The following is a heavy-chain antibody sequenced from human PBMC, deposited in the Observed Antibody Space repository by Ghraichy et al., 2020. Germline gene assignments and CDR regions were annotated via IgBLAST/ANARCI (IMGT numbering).Heavy chain of an antibody. CDR2: ISYDGSNK. CDR3: AKDGPPGTI. Sequence: GGSLRLSCAASGFTFSSYGMHWVRQAPGKGLEWVAVISYDGSNKYYADSVKGRFTISRDNSKNTLYLQMNSLRAEDTAVYYCAKDGPPGTIWGQGTLVTVSP. CDR1: GFTFSSYG. V-gene: IGHV3-30*18. J-gene: IGHJ4*02.